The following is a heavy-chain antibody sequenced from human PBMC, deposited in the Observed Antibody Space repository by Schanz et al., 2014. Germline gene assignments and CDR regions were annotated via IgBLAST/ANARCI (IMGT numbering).Heavy chain of an antibody. CDR1: GFIFNDYY. CDR2: ISREGTTS. V-gene: IGHV3-11*01. J-gene: IGHJ3*02. D-gene: IGHD7-27*01. CDR3: ARENLNWEAFDI. Sequence: PGGSLRLSCAASGFIFNDYYMNWIRQAPGKGLEWLSYISREGTTSYYADSVKGRFTISRDNAKNSLYLEMTSLRGEDTAVYYCARENLNWEAFDIWGQGTVVTVSS.